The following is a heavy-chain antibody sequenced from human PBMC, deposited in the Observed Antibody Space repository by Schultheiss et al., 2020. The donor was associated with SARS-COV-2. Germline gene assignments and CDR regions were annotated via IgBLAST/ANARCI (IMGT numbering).Heavy chain of an antibody. CDR2: IYHSGST. V-gene: IGHV4-38-2*02. CDR1: GYSISSGYY. Sequence: SETLSLTCTVSGYSISSGYYWGWIRQSPGKGLEWIGSIYHSGSTYYNPSLKSRVTISVDTSKNQFSLKLSSVTAADTAVYYCARVPDYGDYDYMDVWGKGTTVTVSS. J-gene: IGHJ6*03. CDR3: ARVPDYGDYDYMDV. D-gene: IGHD4-17*01.